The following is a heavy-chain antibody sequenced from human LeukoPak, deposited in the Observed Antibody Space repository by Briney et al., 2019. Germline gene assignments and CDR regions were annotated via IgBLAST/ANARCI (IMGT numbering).Heavy chain of an antibody. J-gene: IGHJ4*02. CDR2: ISAYNSNT. Sequence: ASVKVSCKASGYTFTSYGISWVRQAPGQGLEWMGWISAYNSNTNYAQKLQGRVTMTTDTSTSTAYMELRSLRSDDTAVYYCARKASPLRYFDYFDYWGQGTLVTVSS. CDR1: GYTFTSYG. CDR3: ARKASPLRYFDYFDY. D-gene: IGHD3-9*01. V-gene: IGHV1-18*01.